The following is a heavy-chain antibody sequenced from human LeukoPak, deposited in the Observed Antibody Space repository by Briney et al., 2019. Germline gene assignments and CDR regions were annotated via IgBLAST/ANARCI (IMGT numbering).Heavy chain of an antibody. Sequence: SETLSLTCTVSGGSISSETYYWAWIRQPPGQGLEWIGNIYYSEGGYSSPSLKSRVTISVDTSKNRFSLKLSSVTAADTGVYYCATRGGDYESSEYWFFGLWGRGTLVTVSS. V-gene: IGHV4-39*07. D-gene: IGHD3-22*01. CDR1: GGSISSETYY. CDR3: ATRGGDYESSEYWFFGL. CDR2: IYYSEGG. J-gene: IGHJ2*01.